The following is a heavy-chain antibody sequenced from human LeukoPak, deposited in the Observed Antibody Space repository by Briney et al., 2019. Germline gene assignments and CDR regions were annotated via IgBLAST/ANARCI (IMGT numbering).Heavy chain of an antibody. V-gene: IGHV4-39*01. J-gene: IGHJ4*02. Sequence: PSETLSLTCTVSGGSISSSSYYWGWIRQPPGKGLEWIGSIYYSGGTYYNPSLKSRVTMSVDTSKNQFSLKLSSVTAAYTAVYYCARTYYDILTGYYPDYWGEGTLVTVSS. CDR3: ARTYYDILTGYYPDY. CDR1: GGSISSSSYY. CDR2: IYYSGGT. D-gene: IGHD3-9*01.